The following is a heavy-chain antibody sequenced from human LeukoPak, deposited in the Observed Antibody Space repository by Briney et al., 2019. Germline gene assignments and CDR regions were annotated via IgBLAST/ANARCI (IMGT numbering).Heavy chain of an antibody. D-gene: IGHD6-13*01. CDR2: IYYSGST. V-gene: IGHV4-59*08. J-gene: IGHJ5*02. CDR3: TRYRHSWYWFDP. CDR1: AGSISSYY. Sequence: PSETLSLTCTGSAGSISSYYWSWIRQPPGKGREGIGYIYYSGSTNYNPSRKSRVTMSVDTTKNQFSLRLSSVTAADTAVYYCTRYRHSWYWFDPWGQGALVTVSS.